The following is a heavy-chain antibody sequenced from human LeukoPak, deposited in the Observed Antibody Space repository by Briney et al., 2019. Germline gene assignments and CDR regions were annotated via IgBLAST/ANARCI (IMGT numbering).Heavy chain of an antibody. V-gene: IGHV1-8*01. CDR1: GYTFTSYD. CDR3: ARAGSSSLNWFDP. CDR2: MNPNSGNT. Sequence: ASVKVSCKASGYTFTSYDINWVRQATGQGLEWMGWMNPNSGNTGYAQKFQGRVTMTRDMSTSTVYMELSSLRSEDTAVYYCARAGSSSLNWFDPWGQGTLVTVSS. J-gene: IGHJ5*02. D-gene: IGHD6-13*01.